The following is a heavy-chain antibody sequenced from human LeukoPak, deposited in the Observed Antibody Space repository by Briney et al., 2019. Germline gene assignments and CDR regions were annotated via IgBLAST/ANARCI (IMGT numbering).Heavy chain of an antibody. J-gene: IGHJ6*03. CDR2: IYHSGST. D-gene: IGHD4-11*01. CDR1: GYSISSGYY. Sequence: SETLSLTCTVSGYSISSGYYWGWIRQPPGKGLEWIGSIYHSGSTYYNPSLKRRVTISVDTSKNQFSLKLSSVTAADTAVYYCARGFDSNYVYYYYYMDVWGKGTTVTVSS. CDR3: ARGFDSNYVYYYYYMDV. V-gene: IGHV4-38-2*02.